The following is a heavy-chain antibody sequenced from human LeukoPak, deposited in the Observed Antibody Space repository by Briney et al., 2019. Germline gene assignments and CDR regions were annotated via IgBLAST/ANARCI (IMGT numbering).Heavy chain of an antibody. Sequence: GGSLRLSCAASGFTFSIYSMNWVRQAPGKGLEWVSYISSSSSTIYYADSVKGRFTISRNNAKNSLYLQMNSLRAEHAAVYYCARLRWDIVVVPAAVFDYWGQGTLVTVSS. J-gene: IGHJ4*02. CDR3: ARLRWDIVVVPAAVFDY. V-gene: IGHV3-48*01. CDR2: ISSSSSTI. CDR1: GFTFSIYS. D-gene: IGHD2-2*01.